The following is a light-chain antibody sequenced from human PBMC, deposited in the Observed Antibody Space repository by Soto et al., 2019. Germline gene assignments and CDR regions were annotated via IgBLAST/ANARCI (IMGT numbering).Light chain of an antibody. Sequence: QSVLTQPPSASGTPGQRVTISCSGSSFNIGSNYVYWYQQLPGTAPKLLIYRNNQRPSGVPDRFSGSKSGTSASLAISGLRSEDEADYYCQSYDSSLSGYVFGTGTKVTVL. CDR1: SFNIGSNY. V-gene: IGLV1-47*01. J-gene: IGLJ1*01. CDR3: QSYDSSLSGYV. CDR2: RNN.